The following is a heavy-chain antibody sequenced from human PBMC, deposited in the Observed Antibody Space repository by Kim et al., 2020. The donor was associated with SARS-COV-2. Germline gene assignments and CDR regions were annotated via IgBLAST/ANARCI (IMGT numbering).Heavy chain of an antibody. CDR2: IYTSGST. D-gene: IGHD3-10*01. CDR3: ARGFLGMDV. Sequence: SETLSLTCTVSGGSISSGSYYWSWIRQPAGKGLEWIGRIYTSGSTNYNPSLKSRVTISVDTSKNQFSLKLSSVTAADTAVYYCARGFLGMDVWGQGTTVTVSS. CDR1: GGSISSGSYY. V-gene: IGHV4-61*02. J-gene: IGHJ6*02.